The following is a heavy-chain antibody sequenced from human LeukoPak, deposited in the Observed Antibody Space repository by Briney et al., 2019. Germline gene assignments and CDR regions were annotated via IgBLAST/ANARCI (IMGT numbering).Heavy chain of an antibody. J-gene: IGHJ2*01. Sequence: ASVKVFCRASGYIFTVYYMHWVRQAPGQGLEWMGWINPSSGGTNYAQKFQDRVTMTRDTSISTAYLEVSSLGSDDTPVYYCARDLTVIIERFFFDHWGRGTLVTVSS. D-gene: IGHD3-3*01. CDR1: GYIFTVYY. V-gene: IGHV1-2*02. CDR3: ARDLTVIIERFFFDH. CDR2: INPSSGGT.